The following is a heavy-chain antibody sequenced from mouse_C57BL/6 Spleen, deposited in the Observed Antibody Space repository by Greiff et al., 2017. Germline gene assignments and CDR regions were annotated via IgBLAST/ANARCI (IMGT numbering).Heavy chain of an antibody. CDR1: GYTFTSYW. V-gene: IGHV1-69*01. Sequence: QVQLQQPGAELVMPGASVKLSCKASGYTFTSYWMHWVKQRPGQGLEWIGEIDPSDSYTNYNHKFKGKSTLTVDKSSSTAYMQLSSLTSEDSAVYYGASGLYGNYPGAYWGQGTLVTVSA. J-gene: IGHJ3*01. CDR3: ASGLYGNYPGAY. D-gene: IGHD2-1*01. CDR2: IDPSDSYT.